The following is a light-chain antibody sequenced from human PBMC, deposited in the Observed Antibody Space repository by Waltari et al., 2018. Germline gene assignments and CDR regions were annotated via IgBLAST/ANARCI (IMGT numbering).Light chain of an antibody. J-gene: IGKJ2*01. CDR3: MQTLKVPYT. V-gene: IGKV2-28*01. CDR2: LTS. Sequence: DIVMTQSPLSLPVKPGEPSPIPCTSSETLLHSNGYLYLNWYLQKPGQSPQLLIYLTSNRSSGVPDRLSGSGSSTEFTLKIGRVELEDLGVYYCMQTLKVPYTFGQGTKLEIK. CDR1: ETLLHSNGYLY.